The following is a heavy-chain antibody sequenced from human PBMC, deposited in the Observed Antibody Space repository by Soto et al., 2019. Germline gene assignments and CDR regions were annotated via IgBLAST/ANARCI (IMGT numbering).Heavy chain of an antibody. V-gene: IGHV3-33*01. CDR3: AREDSSSWLNWFDP. Sequence: GGSLRLSCAASGFTFSSYDMHWVRQAPGKGLVWVAVIWFDGSNKNYADSVKGRFTISRDNSKNTLYLEMNSLRAEDTAVYYCAREDSSSWLNWFDPWGQGTLVTVSS. D-gene: IGHD6-13*01. CDR2: IWFDGSNK. J-gene: IGHJ5*02. CDR1: GFTFSSYD.